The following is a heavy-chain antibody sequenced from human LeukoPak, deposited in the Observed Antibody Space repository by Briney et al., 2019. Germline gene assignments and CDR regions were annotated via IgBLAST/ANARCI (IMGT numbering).Heavy chain of an antibody. J-gene: IGHJ5*02. CDR2: ISYDGSDR. Sequence: GGSLRLSCAASGFTFSDYAMHWVRQAPGKGLEWAAIISYDGSDRYYEDSVKGRFTISRDNSKTTLYLKMNSLRAEDTAVYYWARENIVYVGSLDPWGQGTLVSVSS. CDR1: GFTFSDYA. V-gene: IGHV3-30*04. D-gene: IGHD2/OR15-2a*01. CDR3: ARENIVYVGSLDP.